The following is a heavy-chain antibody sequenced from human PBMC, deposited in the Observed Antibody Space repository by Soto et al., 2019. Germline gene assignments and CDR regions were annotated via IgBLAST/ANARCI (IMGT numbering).Heavy chain of an antibody. Sequence: EVQLLESGGGLVQPGGSLRLSCAASGFTFTSYAMSWVRQAPGKGLEWVSGISGGGGSTYYADSVKGRFTISRDNSKNTLYLQMNSLRAEDTAVYYCAKAGGYDILTGYRNRFDPWGQGTLVTASS. CDR2: ISGGGGST. J-gene: IGHJ5*02. CDR3: AKAGGYDILTGYRNRFDP. D-gene: IGHD3-9*01. V-gene: IGHV3-23*01. CDR1: GFTFTSYA.